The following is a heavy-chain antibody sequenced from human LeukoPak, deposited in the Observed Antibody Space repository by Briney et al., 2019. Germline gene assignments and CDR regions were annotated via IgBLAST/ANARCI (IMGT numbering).Heavy chain of an antibody. J-gene: IGHJ6*02. CDR2: ISGGGGST. CDR1: GFTFDDYA. Sequence: GGSLRLSCAASGFTFDDYAMHWVRQAPGKGLEWVSLISGGGGSTYYADSVKGRFTISRDNSKNSLYLQMNSLRTEDTALYYCAKDALVVVEGYYYYGIDVWGQGTTVTVYS. V-gene: IGHV3-43*02. CDR3: AKDALVVVEGYYYYGIDV. D-gene: IGHD2-15*01.